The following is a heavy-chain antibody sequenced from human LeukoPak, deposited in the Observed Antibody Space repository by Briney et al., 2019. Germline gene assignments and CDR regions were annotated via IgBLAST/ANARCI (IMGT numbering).Heavy chain of an antibody. J-gene: IGHJ6*03. Sequence: PSQTLSLTCTVSGGSISSGSYYWSWIRQPPGKGLEWIVRIYTSGSTNYNPSLKSRVTISVDTSKNQFSLKLSSVTAADTAVYYCARDQVVVVPAARHYYYYMDVWGKGTTVTVSS. CDR1: GGSISSGSYY. CDR2: IYTSGST. CDR3: ARDQVVVVPAARHYYYYMDV. D-gene: IGHD2-2*01. V-gene: IGHV4-61*02.